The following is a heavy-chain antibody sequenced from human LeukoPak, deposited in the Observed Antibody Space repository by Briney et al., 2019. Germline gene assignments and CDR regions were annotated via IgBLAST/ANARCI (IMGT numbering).Heavy chain of an antibody. V-gene: IGHV3-23*01. CDR1: GFTFSGYA. J-gene: IGHJ4*02. D-gene: IGHD2-15*01. CDR2: ISGSGGST. Sequence: AGGSLRLSCAASGFTFSGYAMTWVRQAPGKGLEWVSAISGSGGSTYYADSVKGRFTISRDNSKNTLYLQMNSLRAEDTTVYYCAKGWFHALYYFDYWGQGTLVTVSS. CDR3: AKGWFHALYYFDY.